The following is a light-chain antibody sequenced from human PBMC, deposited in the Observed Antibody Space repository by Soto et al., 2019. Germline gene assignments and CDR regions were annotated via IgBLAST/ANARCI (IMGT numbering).Light chain of an antibody. Sequence: QSELNRVAYATGSPGGSGSISNTGTSSDVGGYNYVSWYQQHPGKAPKLMIYEVSKRPSGVPDRFSGSKSGNTASLTVSGLQAEDEADYYCSSYAGSNNFNVFGTGTKVTVL. V-gene: IGLV2-8*01. J-gene: IGLJ1*01. CDR3: SSYAGSNNFNV. CDR1: SSDVGGYNY. CDR2: EVS.